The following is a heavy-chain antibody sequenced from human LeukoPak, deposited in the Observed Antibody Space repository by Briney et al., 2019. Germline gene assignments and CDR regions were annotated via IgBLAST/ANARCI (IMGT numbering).Heavy chain of an antibody. V-gene: IGHV1-24*01. CDR1: GYTLTELS. D-gene: IGHD2-2*01. CDR3: AKEGYCSSTSCYEGFGDAFDI. Sequence: PGASVKVSCKVSGYTLTELSMHWVRQAPGKGLEWMGGFDPEDGETIYAQKFQGRVTMTEDTSTDTAYMELSSLRSEDTAVYYCAKEGYCSSTSCYEGFGDAFDIWGQGTMVTVSS. J-gene: IGHJ3*02. CDR2: FDPEDGET.